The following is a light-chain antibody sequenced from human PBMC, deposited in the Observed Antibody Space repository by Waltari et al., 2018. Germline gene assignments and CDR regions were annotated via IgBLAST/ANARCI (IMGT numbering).Light chain of an antibody. V-gene: IGKV3-20*01. Sequence: EIVLTQSPGTLSLSPGERATLSCRASQSVNTYLAWYQQKPGQATRLLIYAASTRAAGIPDRFSGSGSGTDFSLTISRLEAEDFAVYYCQHHVRLPATFGQGTKVEIK. CDR3: QHHVRLPAT. J-gene: IGKJ1*01. CDR1: QSVNTY. CDR2: AAS.